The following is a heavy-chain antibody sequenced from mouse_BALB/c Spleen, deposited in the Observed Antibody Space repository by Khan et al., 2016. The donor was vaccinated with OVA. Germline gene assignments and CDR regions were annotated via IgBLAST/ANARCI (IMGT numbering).Heavy chain of an antibody. J-gene: IGHJ3*01. Sequence: QVQLKQSGAELARPGASVKLSCKASGYTFTDYYIDWVKQRTGQGLEWIGEINPGSGNSYYNEKFKGKATLTADKSSNTAFVQLSSLPSDDSAVYFCAREWGAWFAYWGQGTLVTVSA. CDR1: GYTFTDYY. CDR2: INPGSGNS. CDR3: AREWGAWFAY. V-gene: IGHV1-77*01.